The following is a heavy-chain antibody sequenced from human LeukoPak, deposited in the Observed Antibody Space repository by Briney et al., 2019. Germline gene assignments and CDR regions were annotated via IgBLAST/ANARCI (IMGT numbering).Heavy chain of an antibody. V-gene: IGHV4-59*12. CDR1: SGSISSYY. Sequence: SETLSLTCTVSSGSISSYYWSWIRQPPGKGLEWIGYIYYTGSTNYNPSLNSRVTISVDTSKNQFSLKLSSVTAADTAVYYCARGPYSSGWSSRYNWFDPWGQGTLVTVSS. D-gene: IGHD6-19*01. CDR3: ARGPYSSGWSSRYNWFDP. CDR2: IYYTGST. J-gene: IGHJ5*02.